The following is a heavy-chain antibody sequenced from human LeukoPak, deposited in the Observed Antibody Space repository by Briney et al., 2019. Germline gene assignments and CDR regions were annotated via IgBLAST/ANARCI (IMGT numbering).Heavy chain of an antibody. J-gene: IGHJ2*01. CDR3: ARHGRGWSFDL. CDR2: IYTNGGT. V-gene: IGHV4-4*07. Sequence: KPSETLSLTCTVSGGSIGIYYWSWIRQPAGKGLEWIGRIYTNGGTNYNPSLKSRVTMSVDTSKNQFSLKLSSVTAADTAVYYCARHGRGWSFDLWGRGTLVTVSS. D-gene: IGHD5-24*01. CDR1: GGSIGIYY.